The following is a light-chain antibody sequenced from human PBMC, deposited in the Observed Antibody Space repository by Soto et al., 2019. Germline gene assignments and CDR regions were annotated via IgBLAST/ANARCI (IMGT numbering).Light chain of an antibody. J-gene: IGLJ1*01. CDR2: DNK. V-gene: IGLV1-51*01. CDR3: GAWDSSLSAYV. Sequence: QSVLTQPPSVSAAPGQRVTISCSGSSSNIGNNWVSWYQQVPGTAPKLLIYDNKSRPSGIPDRFSGSKSGTSATLGITGLQTGDEADYFCGAWDSSLSAYVFGTRTKLTVL. CDR1: SSNIGNNW.